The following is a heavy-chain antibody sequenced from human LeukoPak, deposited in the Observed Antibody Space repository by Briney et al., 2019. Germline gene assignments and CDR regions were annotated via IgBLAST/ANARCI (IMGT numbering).Heavy chain of an antibody. CDR2: IYIGGST. Sequence: GGSLRLSCAAAGFTVSSNYMSWVRQAPGKWLEWGSVIYIGGSTYYADSVKGRFTISRDNSKNTLYLQMNSLRAEDTAVYYCARVRDIYFDYWGQGTLVTVSS. CDR3: ARVRDIYFDY. CDR1: GFTVSSNY. V-gene: IGHV3-53*01. J-gene: IGHJ4*02.